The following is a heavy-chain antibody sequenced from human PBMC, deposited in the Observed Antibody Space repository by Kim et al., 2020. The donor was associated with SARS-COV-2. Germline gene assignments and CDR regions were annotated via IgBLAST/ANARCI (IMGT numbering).Heavy chain of an antibody. J-gene: IGHJ5*02. V-gene: IGHV3-53*01. CDR1: GFTVSSNY. Sequence: GGSLRLSCAASGFTVSSNYMSWVRQAPGKGLEWVSVIYSGGSTYYADSVKGRFTISRDNSKNTLYLQMNSLRAEDTAVYYCARDRSGDRIYCSGGSCYAGFDPWGQGTLVTVSS. CDR2: IYSGGST. D-gene: IGHD2-15*01. CDR3: ARDRSGDRIYCSGGSCYAGFDP.